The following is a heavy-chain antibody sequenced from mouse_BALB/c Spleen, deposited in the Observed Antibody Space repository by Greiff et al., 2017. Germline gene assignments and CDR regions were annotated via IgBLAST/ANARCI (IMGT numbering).Heavy chain of an antibody. Sequence: EVQVVESGAELVKPGASVKLSCTASGFNIKDTYMHWVKQRPEQGLEWIGRIDPANGNTKYDPKFQGKATITADTSSNTAYLQLSSLTSEDTAVYYCARSRGTYAMDYWGQGTSVTVSS. CDR1: GFNIKDTY. V-gene: IGHV14-3*02. J-gene: IGHJ4*01. CDR2: IDPANGNT. D-gene: IGHD3-3*01. CDR3: ARSRGTYAMDY.